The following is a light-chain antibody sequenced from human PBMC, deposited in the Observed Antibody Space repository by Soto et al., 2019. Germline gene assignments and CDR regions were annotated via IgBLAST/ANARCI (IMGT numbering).Light chain of an antibody. V-gene: IGKV3-15*01. Sequence: EIAMKQSPATLSVSPGEIATLSCRASQSIRSDLVWYQQTPGQAPRLLIFGASTSATGVPARFSGSGSGTEFTLTISSLQSEDFVVYHWQQYSTWTRTFGQGTKLEIK. CDR1: QSIRSD. CDR3: QQYSTWTRT. CDR2: GAS. J-gene: IGKJ2*01.